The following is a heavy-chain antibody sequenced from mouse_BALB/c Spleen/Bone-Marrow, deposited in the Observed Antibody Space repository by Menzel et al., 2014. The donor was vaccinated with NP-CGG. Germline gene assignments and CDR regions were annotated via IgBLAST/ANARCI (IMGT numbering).Heavy chain of an antibody. V-gene: IGHV5-6*01. Sequence: QLVKSGGDLVKPGGSLNFSWTASGFTFSSYGMSWVRQTPEKRLGGVTTISCGCSYTLYPGSVKGRFTIVRDNAKNTLYLQMSSLRSEDTAMYYCARVITWFFDVWGAGTTVTVSS. J-gene: IGHJ1*01. CDR3: ARVITWFFDV. D-gene: IGHD2-4*01. CDR2: ISCGCSYT. CDR1: GFTFSSYG.